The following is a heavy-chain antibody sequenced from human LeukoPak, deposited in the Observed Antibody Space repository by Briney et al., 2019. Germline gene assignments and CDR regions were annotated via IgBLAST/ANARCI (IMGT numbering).Heavy chain of an antibody. J-gene: IGHJ3*02. CDR2: IKQDGSEK. V-gene: IGHV3-7*03. Sequence: GGSLRLSCAASGFTFSTYWMNWVRQAPGKGLEWVANIKQDGSEKYYVVSVKGRFTISRDNAKNSLYLQMNSLRAEDTAVYYCARWFVTKAFDIWGQGTMVTVSS. CDR3: ARWFVTKAFDI. CDR1: GFTFSTYW. D-gene: IGHD2/OR15-2a*01.